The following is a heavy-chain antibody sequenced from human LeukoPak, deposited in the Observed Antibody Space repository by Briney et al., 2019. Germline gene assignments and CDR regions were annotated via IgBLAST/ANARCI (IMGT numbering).Heavy chain of an antibody. CDR2: IHSDGTT. J-gene: IGHJ4*02. CDR3: ARLNFRGGEALHSDS. D-gene: IGHD3-16*01. CDR1: GGSLTNYY. V-gene: IGHV4-4*09. Sequence: SETLSLTCSVSGGSLTNYYWGWIRQPPGKGLEFIGYIHSDGTTNYDSSLQSRVAISLDTSKIQFSLRHYSVTAADTALYFCARLNFRGGEALHSDSLGRGTLVTVSS.